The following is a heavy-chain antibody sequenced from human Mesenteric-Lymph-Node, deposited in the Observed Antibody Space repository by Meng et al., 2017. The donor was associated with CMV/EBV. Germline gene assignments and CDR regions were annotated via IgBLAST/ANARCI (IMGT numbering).Heavy chain of an antibody. V-gene: IGHV1-2*02. J-gene: IGHJ5*02. CDR3: ARGGGGYSGYDFGGWFDP. D-gene: IGHD5-12*01. CDR2: INPNSGGT. Sequence: ASVKVSCKASGYTFTGYYMHWVRQAPGQGLEWMGWINPNSGGTNYAQKFQGRVTMTRDTSISTAYMELSRLRSDDTAGYYCARGGGGYSGYDFGGWFDPWGQGTLVTVSS. CDR1: GYTFTGYY.